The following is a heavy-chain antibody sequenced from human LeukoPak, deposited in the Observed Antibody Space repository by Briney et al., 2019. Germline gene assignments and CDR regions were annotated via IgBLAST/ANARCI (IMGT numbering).Heavy chain of an antibody. CDR1: GFTFSDYY. Sequence: GGSLRLSCAASGFTFSDYYMSWIRQAPGKGLEWVSYISSSVNTIYYADSVKGRFTISRDNAKNSLYLQMNSLRAEDTAVYYCARDRGDSSWYNRFDYWGQGTLVTVSS. CDR3: ARDRGDSSWYNRFDY. CDR2: ISSSVNTI. V-gene: IGHV3-11*04. D-gene: IGHD6-13*01. J-gene: IGHJ4*02.